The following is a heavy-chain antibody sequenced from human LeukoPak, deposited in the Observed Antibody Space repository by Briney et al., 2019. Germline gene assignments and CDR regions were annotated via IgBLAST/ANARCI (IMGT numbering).Heavy chain of an antibody. Sequence: ASVKVSCKVSGYTLTELSMHWLRQAPGKGLEWMGGFDPEDGETIYALKFQGRVTMTEDTSTDTAYMELSSLRSEDTAVYYCATSTYVRGSYRFDYWGQGTLVTVSS. J-gene: IGHJ4*02. CDR2: FDPEDGET. CDR1: GYTLTELS. V-gene: IGHV1-24*01. CDR3: ATSTYVRGSYRFDY. D-gene: IGHD3-16*02.